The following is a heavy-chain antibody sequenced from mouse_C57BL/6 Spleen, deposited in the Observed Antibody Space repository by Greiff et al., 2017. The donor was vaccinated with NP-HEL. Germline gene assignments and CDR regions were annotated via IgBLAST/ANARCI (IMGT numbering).Heavy chain of an antibody. CDR2: IDPSDSYT. J-gene: IGHJ3*01. D-gene: IGHD3-2*02. CDR3: ARSTAQASFAY. Sequence: QVQLQQPGAELVMPGASVKLSCKASGYTFTSYWMHWVKQRPGQGLEWIGEIDPSDSYTNYNQKFKGKSTLTVDKSSSTAYMQRSSLTSEDSAVYYCARSTAQASFAYWGQGTLVTVSA. CDR1: GYTFTSYW. V-gene: IGHV1-69*01.